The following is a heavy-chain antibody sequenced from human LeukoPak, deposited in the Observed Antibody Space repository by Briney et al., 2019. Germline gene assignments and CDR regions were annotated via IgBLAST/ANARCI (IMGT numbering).Heavy chain of an antibody. V-gene: IGHV4-38-2*02. J-gene: IGHJ5*02. D-gene: IGHD5-12*01. CDR2: IYHSGST. Sequence: SETLSLTCTVSGYSISSGYYWGWIRQPPGKGLEWIGSIYHSGSTYYNPSLKSRVTISVDTSKNQFSLKLSSVTAADTAVYYCARGSGYDSPNWFDPWGQGTLVTVSS. CDR3: ARGSGYDSPNWFDP. CDR1: GYSISSGYY.